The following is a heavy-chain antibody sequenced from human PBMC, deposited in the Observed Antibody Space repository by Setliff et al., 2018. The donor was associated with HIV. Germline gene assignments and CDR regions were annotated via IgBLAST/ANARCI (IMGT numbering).Heavy chain of an antibody. CDR2: IYSSGST. CDR1: GGSISSGSYY. D-gene: IGHD3-3*01. V-gene: IGHV4-61*02. CDR3: ARAPHKAQFLEWLRTYFDY. Sequence: SETLSLTCTVSGGSISSGSYYWSWIRQPAGKGLEWIGRIYSSGSTNYNPSLKSRVTISVDTSKNQFSLKLSSVTAADTAVYYCARAPHKAQFLEWLRTYFDYWGQGTLVTVSS. J-gene: IGHJ4*02.